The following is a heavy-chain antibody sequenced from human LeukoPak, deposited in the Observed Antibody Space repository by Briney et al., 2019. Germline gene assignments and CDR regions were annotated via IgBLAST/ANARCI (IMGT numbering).Heavy chain of an antibody. CDR1: VFSLSTSGVG. CDR2: IYWNDDK. Sequence: SGPTLVKPTQTLTLTCILSVFSLSTSGVGVGWIRQPPGKALEWLALIYWNDDKRYSPFLKSRVTITKDTSKNQVVLTMTNMDPVDTATYYCAVRGYSSSSGSNWFDPWGQGTLVTVSS. J-gene: IGHJ5*02. D-gene: IGHD6-6*01. V-gene: IGHV2-5*01. CDR3: AVRGYSSSSGSNWFDP.